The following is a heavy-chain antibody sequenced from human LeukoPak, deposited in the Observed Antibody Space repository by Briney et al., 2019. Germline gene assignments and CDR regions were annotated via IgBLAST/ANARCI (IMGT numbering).Heavy chain of an antibody. CDR1: GYTFTSYY. CDR3: AKDLEDGDCCLY. Sequence: GASVKVSCKASGYTFTSYYMHWVRQAPGQGLEWTGIINPSGGSTSYAQKFQGRVTMTRDMSTSTDYMELSSLRSEDTAVYYCAKDLEDGDCCLYWGQGTLVTVSS. CDR2: INPSGGST. V-gene: IGHV1-46*01. D-gene: IGHD2-21*02. J-gene: IGHJ4*02.